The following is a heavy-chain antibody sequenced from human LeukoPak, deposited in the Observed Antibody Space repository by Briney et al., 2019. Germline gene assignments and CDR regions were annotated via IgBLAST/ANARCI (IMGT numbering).Heavy chain of an antibody. CDR1: GYTFTSYG. CDR3: ARGPLSSWATLGYYYMDV. D-gene: IGHD6-13*01. CDR2: ISAYNGNT. V-gene: IGHV1-18*01. Sequence: ASVKVSCKASGYTFTSYGISWVRQAPGQGLEWMGWISAYNGNTNYAQKLQGRVTMTTDTSTSTAYMELRSLRSDDTAVYYCARGPLSSWATLGYYYMDVWGKGTTVTVSS. J-gene: IGHJ6*03.